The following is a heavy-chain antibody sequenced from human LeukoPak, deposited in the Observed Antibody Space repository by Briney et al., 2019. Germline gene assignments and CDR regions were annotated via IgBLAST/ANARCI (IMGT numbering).Heavy chain of an antibody. CDR3: ARGRAPYYDSSGYSVGPGFDY. Sequence: SETLSLTCAVYGGSFSGYYWSWIRQPPGKGLEWIGEINHSGSTNYNPSLKSRVTISVDTSKNQFSLKLSSVTAADTAVYYCARGRAPYYDSSGYSVGPGFDYWGQGTLVTVSS. V-gene: IGHV4-34*01. CDR2: INHSGST. J-gene: IGHJ4*02. D-gene: IGHD3-22*01. CDR1: GGSFSGYY.